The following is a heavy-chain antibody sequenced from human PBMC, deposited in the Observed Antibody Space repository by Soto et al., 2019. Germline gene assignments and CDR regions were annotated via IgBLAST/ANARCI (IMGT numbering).Heavy chain of an antibody. CDR3: AGGASGRAPFQH. V-gene: IGHV3-72*01. Sequence: PVGSLRLSCAASEFTLSDHFMDWVRQAPGKGLEWVARSRNKVNSYSTEYAASVKGRFTISRDDSKNSLYLQMSSLKTEDTAVYYCAGGASGRAPFQHWGQGTLVTVSS. J-gene: IGHJ1*01. D-gene: IGHD2-15*01. CDR1: EFTLSDHF. CDR2: SRNKVNSYST.